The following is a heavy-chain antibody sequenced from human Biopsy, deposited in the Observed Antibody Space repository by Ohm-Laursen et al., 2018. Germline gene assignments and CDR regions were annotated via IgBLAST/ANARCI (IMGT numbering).Heavy chain of an antibody. Sequence: SLRLSCAASGFTFCGFSMNWVRQAPGKGLEWVSSISASGNHIYYTDSVKGRLTVSRDNGKNSVYLQMNSLRVGDAAVYYCAGDGAGSYHDYWGQGTLVTVSS. CDR2: ISASGNHI. V-gene: IGHV3-21*04. CDR1: GFTFCGFS. D-gene: IGHD3-10*01. CDR3: AGDGAGSYHDY. J-gene: IGHJ4*02.